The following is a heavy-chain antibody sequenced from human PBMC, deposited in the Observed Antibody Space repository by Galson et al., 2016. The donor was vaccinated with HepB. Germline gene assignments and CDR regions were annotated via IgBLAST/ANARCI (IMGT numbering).Heavy chain of an antibody. V-gene: IGHV3-30*03. CDR3: ARRSRLNYYDHYNMDV. J-gene: IGHJ6*02. Sequence: SLRLSCAASGFTFSSHGMHWVRQAPGKGLEWVAVISFDGKTKYYADSVKGRLIISRDNSANSLYLQINSLRRDDTAVYYCARRSRLNYYDHYNMDVWGLGITVIVSS. CDR1: GFTFSSHG. D-gene: IGHD3-16*01. CDR2: ISFDGKTK.